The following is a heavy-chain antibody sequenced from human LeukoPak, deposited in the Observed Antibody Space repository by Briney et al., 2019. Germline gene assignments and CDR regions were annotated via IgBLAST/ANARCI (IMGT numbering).Heavy chain of an antibody. V-gene: IGHV3-30*18. D-gene: IGHD3-22*01. J-gene: IGHJ4*02. Sequence: GGSLRLSCAASGFTFSSYGMHWVRQAPGKGLEWVAVISYDGSNKYYADSVKGRFTISRDNSKNTLYLQMNSLRAEDMAVYYCAKDYDSSGYLGGGIDYWGQGTLVTVSS. CDR3: AKDYDSSGYLGGGIDY. CDR2: ISYDGSNK. CDR1: GFTFSSYG.